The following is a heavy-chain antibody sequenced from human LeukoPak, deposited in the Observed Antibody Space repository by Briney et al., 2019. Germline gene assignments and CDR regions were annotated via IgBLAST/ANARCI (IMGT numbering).Heavy chain of an antibody. CDR3: ARAPTTGYYYYYYMDV. V-gene: IGHV3-20*04. Sequence: GGSLRLSCAASGFTFDEYGMSWVRQAPGKGLEWVPGINWNGVSTGYADSVKGRFTISRDNAKNSLYLQMNSLRAEDTALYYCARAPTTGYYYYYYMDVWGKGATVTVSS. D-gene: IGHD1-1*01. J-gene: IGHJ6*03. CDR2: INWNGVST. CDR1: GFTFDEYG.